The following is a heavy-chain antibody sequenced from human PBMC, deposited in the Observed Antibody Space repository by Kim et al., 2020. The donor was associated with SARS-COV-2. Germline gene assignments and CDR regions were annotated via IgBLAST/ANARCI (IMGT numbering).Heavy chain of an antibody. CDR2: IYYSGST. CDR3: ARGPLRITMIVVVTHWYFDL. Sequence: SETLSLTCTVSGGSISSGGYYWSWIRQHPGKGLEWIGYIYYSGSTYYNPSLKSRVTISVDTSKNQFSLKLSSVTVADTAVYYCARGPLRITMIVVVTHWYFDLWGRGTLVTVSS. D-gene: IGHD3-22*01. J-gene: IGHJ2*01. CDR1: GGSISSGGYY. V-gene: IGHV4-31*03.